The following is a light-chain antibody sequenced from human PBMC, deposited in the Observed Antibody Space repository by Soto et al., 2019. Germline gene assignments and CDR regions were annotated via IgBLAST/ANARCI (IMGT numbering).Light chain of an antibody. CDR1: QTISSW. V-gene: IGKV1-5*03. Sequence: DIQMTQSPSTLSGSVGDRVTITCRASQTISSWMAWYQQKPGKAPKLLIYKASTLKSGVPSRFSGSGSGIDFTLTISSLEREDFAVYYCQQRSNWPPTFGQGTKVDIK. CDR2: KAS. CDR3: QQRSNWPPT. J-gene: IGKJ1*01.